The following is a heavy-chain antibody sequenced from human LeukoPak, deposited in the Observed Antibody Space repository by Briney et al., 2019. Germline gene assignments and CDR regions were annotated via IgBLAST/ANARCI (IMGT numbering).Heavy chain of an antibody. CDR1: GGSISSYY. Sequence: NPSETLSLTCTVSGGSISSYYWSWIRQPPGKGLEWIGYIYYSGSTNYNPSLKSRVTISVDTSKNQFSLKLSSVTAADTAVYYCARDAPYCGGDCYGAFDIWGQGTMVTVSS. D-gene: IGHD2-21*02. CDR3: ARDAPYCGGDCYGAFDI. J-gene: IGHJ3*02. CDR2: IYYSGST. V-gene: IGHV4-59*01.